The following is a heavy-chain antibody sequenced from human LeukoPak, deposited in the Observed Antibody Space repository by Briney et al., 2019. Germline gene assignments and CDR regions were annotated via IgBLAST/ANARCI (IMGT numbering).Heavy chain of an antibody. CDR3: ARGYRIAVAGTAAFDY. CDR1: GFTFSSYS. CDR2: ISSSSSYI. V-gene: IGHV3-21*01. Sequence: GGSLRLSCAASGFTFSSYSMNWVLQAPGKGLEWVSSISSSSSYIYYADSVKGRFTISRENAKSSLYLQMNSLRAEDTAVYYCARGYRIAVAGTAAFDYWGQGTLVTVSS. D-gene: IGHD6-13*01. J-gene: IGHJ4*02.